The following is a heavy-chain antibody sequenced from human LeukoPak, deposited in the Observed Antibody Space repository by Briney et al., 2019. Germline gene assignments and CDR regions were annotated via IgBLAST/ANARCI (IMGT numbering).Heavy chain of an antibody. CDR2: INHSGST. J-gene: IGHJ4*02. CDR3: ARGENDYGDY. Sequence: PPETLSLTCAVYGGSFSGYYWSWIRQPPGKGLEWIGEINHSGSTNYNPSLKSRVTISVDTSKNQFSLKLSSVTAADTAVYYCARGENDYGDYFGQGTLVTVPS. V-gene: IGHV4-34*01. CDR1: GGSFSGYY.